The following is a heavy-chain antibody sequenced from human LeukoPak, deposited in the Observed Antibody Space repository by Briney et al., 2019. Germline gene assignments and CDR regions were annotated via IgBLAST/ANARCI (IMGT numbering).Heavy chain of an antibody. J-gene: IGHJ4*02. CDR2: IYHSGST. CDR3: AKDPYYYGSGSYYPPGY. V-gene: IGHV4-30-2*01. D-gene: IGHD3-10*01. CDR1: GGSISSGGYY. Sequence: SETLSLTCTVSGGSISSGGYYWSWIRQPPGKGLEWIGHIYHSGSTYYNPSLKSRVTISVDRSKNQFSLKLSSVTAADTAVYYCAKDPYYYGSGSYYPPGYWGQGTLVTVSS.